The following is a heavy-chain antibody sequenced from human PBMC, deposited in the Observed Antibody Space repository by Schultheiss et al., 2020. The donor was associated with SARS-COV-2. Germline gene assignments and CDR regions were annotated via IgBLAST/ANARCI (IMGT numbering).Heavy chain of an antibody. V-gene: IGHV4-59*01. CDR1: GGSFSGYY. CDR2: IFYSGST. D-gene: IGHD3-10*01. Sequence: SETLSLTCAVYGGSFSGYYWSWIRQPPGKGLEWIGHIFYSGSTSYNPSLKSRVTISVDTSKNQFSLKLSSVTAADTAVYYCARALGDYGSGSYLPYYFDYWGQGTLVTVSS. CDR3: ARALGDYGSGSYLPYYFDY. J-gene: IGHJ4*02.